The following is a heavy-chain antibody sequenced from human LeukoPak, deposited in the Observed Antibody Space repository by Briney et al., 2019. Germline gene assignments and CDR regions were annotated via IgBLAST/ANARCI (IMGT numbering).Heavy chain of an antibody. Sequence: SETLSLTCAVYGGSFRGYFWSWIRQPPGKGLEWIGEINPSGSTNYNPSLKSRVSISADTSKNQFSLNLNSVTAADTAVYYCARVGPYSGSYLSSRDWFDPWGQGTLVTVSS. J-gene: IGHJ5*02. V-gene: IGHV4-34*01. D-gene: IGHD1-26*01. CDR1: GGSFRGYF. CDR2: INPSGST. CDR3: ARVGPYSGSYLSSRDWFDP.